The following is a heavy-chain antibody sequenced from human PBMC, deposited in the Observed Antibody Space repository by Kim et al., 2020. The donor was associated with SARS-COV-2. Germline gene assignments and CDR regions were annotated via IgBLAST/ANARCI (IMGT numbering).Heavy chain of an antibody. Sequence: ASVKVSCKGSGYTFITYFITWVRQAPGQGLEWMGWISAYNGNTNYAQKFQGRVTLTTDTSTSTAYMELRSLRSDDTAVYYFARGRNFDSWGQGTLVTVPS. CDR2: ISAYNGNT. V-gene: IGHV1-18*01. CDR3: ARGRNFDS. CDR1: GYTFITYF. J-gene: IGHJ4*02.